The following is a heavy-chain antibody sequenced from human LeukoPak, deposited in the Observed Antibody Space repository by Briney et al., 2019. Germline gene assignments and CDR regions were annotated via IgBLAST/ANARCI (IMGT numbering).Heavy chain of an antibody. CDR1: GFTFSSYA. CDR3: ARVGVGTMVRGVSYWYFDL. J-gene: IGHJ2*01. V-gene: IGHV3-23*01. CDR2: ISGSGGST. Sequence: GGSLRLSCAASGFTFSSYAMSWVRQAPGKGLEWVSAISGSGGSTYYADSVKGRFTISRDNSKNSLYLQMNSLRAEDTAVYYCARVGVGTMVRGVSYWYFDLWGRGTLVTVSS. D-gene: IGHD3-10*01.